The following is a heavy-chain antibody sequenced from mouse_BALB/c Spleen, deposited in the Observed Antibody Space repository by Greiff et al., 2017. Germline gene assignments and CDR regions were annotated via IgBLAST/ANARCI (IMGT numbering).Heavy chain of an antibody. CDR1: GYSITSDYA. J-gene: IGHJ3*01. CDR3: ARSTSSFPFAY. D-gene: IGHD1-1*01. Sequence: EVKLKESGPGLVKPSQSLSLTCTVSGYSITSDYAWYWIRQIPGNLLEWLGYISYSGSTSYNPSLKSRISITRDTSKNQFFLQLNSVTTEDTSTYYCARSTSSFPFAYWGQGTLVTVSA. CDR2: ISYSGST. V-gene: IGHV3-2*02.